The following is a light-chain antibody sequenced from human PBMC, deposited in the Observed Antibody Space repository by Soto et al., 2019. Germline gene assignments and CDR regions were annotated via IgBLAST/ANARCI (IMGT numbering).Light chain of an antibody. CDR1: QSVGNNY. V-gene: IGKV3-20*01. Sequence: ENVLTQSPGTLSLSPGERATLSCRASQSVGNNYLAWYKQKPGQPPRLLIFDASNRATGIPDRFSGSGSGADFTLTINRLDPDDFAVFYCQQHATPPLTFGQGTKVEVK. CDR2: DAS. J-gene: IGKJ1*01. CDR3: QQHATPPLT.